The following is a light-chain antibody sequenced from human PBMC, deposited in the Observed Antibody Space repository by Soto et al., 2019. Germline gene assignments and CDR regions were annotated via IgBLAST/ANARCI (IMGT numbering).Light chain of an antibody. CDR3: QQYGSSPWT. CDR1: QSVRSTY. V-gene: IGKV3-20*01. J-gene: IGKJ1*01. CDR2: GAS. Sequence: IGLTQSPGTLSLSPGERATLSCRASQSVRSTYLAWYQQRPGQAPRLLIYGASSRATGVPTRFSGSRSGAEFTLTINSLEPEDFAVYYCQQYGSSPWTFGQGTKVDIK.